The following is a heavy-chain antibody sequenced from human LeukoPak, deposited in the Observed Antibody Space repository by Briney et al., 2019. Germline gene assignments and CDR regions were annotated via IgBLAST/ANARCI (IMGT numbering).Heavy chain of an antibody. CDR3: ASPVVVAASDAFDI. J-gene: IGHJ3*02. V-gene: IGHV1-69*05. Sequence: ASVKVSCKASGYTFTSYYMHWVRQAPGQGLEWMGGIIPIFGTANYAQKFQGRVTITTDESTSTAYMELSSLRSEDTAVYYCASPVVVAASDAFDIWGQGTMVTVSS. CDR1: GYTFTSYY. CDR2: IIPIFGTA. D-gene: IGHD2-15*01.